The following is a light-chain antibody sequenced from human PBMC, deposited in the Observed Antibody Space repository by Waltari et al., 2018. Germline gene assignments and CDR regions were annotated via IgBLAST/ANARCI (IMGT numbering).Light chain of an antibody. CDR3: YSYAGSSSFV. CDR2: DVN. Sequence: QSALTQPRSVSGSPGQSVTISCTGTISDVGGHNYVSWYQKHPGKAPKLMIYDVNKRPSGVPDRFSGSKSGNTASLTISGLQGEDEADYYCYSYAGSSSFVFGTGTEIIVL. V-gene: IGLV2-11*01. CDR1: ISDVGGHNY. J-gene: IGLJ1*01.